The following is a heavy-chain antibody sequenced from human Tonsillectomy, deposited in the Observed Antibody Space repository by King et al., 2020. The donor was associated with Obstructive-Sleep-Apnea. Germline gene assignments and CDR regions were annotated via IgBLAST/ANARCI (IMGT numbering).Heavy chain of an antibody. J-gene: IGHJ5*02. CDR1: GGSFSNYY. V-gene: IGHV4-34*01. CDR3: ATQGWFDP. Sequence: VQLQQWGAGLLKPSETLSLTCAVYGGSFSNYYWSWIRQPPGKGLEWMGEINHSGNTNYNPSLKSRVTISKDTSKNQFSLKLNSMTAADTAVYYCATQGWFDPWGQGTLGTVSS. CDR2: INHSGNT.